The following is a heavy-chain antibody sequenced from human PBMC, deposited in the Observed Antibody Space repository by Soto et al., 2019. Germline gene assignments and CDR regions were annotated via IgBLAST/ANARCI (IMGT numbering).Heavy chain of an antibody. D-gene: IGHD2-8*01. CDR3: AVLTDCTNGVCTRPFDY. CDR1: GFIFSHYA. V-gene: IGHV3-23*01. Sequence: EVQLLESGGGLVPLGGSLRLSCAASGFIFSHYAMSWVRQTPGKGLEWVSTISGSGGSTYYADSMKGRFTISRDNSKNTLYLQMNSLRAEDTAVYYCAVLTDCTNGVCTRPFDYWGQGTLVTVSS. J-gene: IGHJ4*02. CDR2: ISGSGGST.